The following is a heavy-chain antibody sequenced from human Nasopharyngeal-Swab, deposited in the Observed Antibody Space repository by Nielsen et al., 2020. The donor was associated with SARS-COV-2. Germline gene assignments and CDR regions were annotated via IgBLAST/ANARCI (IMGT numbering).Heavy chain of an antibody. V-gene: IGHV4-39*01. CDR3: ARGYGRFPYYFDH. D-gene: IGHD3-16*01. CDR1: GDSIAYSTFY. Sequence: SETLSLTCTVSGDSIAYSTFYWGWIRQPPGKGLEWIGNIYYNGNTYQNPSLKSRLTISVAKSKNQFSLKLNSVTATGTAVYYWARGYGRFPYYFDHWGQGTLVTVSS. CDR2: IYYNGNT. J-gene: IGHJ4*02.